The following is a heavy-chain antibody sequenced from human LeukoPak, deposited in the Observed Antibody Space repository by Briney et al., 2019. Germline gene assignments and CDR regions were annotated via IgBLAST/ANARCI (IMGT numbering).Heavy chain of an antibody. CDR3: ARADSSSWYGNWFDP. D-gene: IGHD6-13*01. J-gene: IGHJ5*02. CDR1: GYTFTSYG. V-gene: IGHV1-18*01. CDR2: ISAYNGNT. Sequence: ASVRVSCKASGYTFTSYGISWVRQAPGQGLEWMGWISAYNGNTNYAQKLQGRVTMTTDTSTSTAYMELRSLRSDDTAVYYCARADSSSWYGNWFDPWGQGTLVTVSS.